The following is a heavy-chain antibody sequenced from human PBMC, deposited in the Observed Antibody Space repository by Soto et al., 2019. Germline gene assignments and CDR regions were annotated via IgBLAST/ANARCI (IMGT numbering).Heavy chain of an antibody. Sequence: PSETLSLTGTVSGGSMSSGGYYWSCIRQHPGKGLEWIGCVYYSGRTYYNPSLKSRITISVDTSKKHFSLKLSSVTAADTAVYYCASTKDYSSSLDYWGQGILVTVSS. CDR1: GGSMSSGGYY. D-gene: IGHD6-6*01. CDR3: ASTKDYSSSLDY. V-gene: IGHV4-31*02. CDR2: VYYSGRT. J-gene: IGHJ4*02.